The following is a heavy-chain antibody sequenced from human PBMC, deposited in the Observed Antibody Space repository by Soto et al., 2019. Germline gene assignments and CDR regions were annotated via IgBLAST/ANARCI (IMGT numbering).Heavy chain of an antibody. CDR3: SKMRLTPESATVX. Sequence: TGGSLRLSFAASGFAFSSYAMTWVRQAPGKGLEWVSSLSCPGDTTYYADSVKVRFIISIDNSKNTLNLQMNNLRAEDTAVYYCSKMRLTPESATVXWGQATQVTVSX. J-gene: IGHJ4*02. CDR1: GFAFSSYA. CDR2: LSCPGDTT. D-gene: IGHD4-17*01. V-gene: IGHV3-23*01.